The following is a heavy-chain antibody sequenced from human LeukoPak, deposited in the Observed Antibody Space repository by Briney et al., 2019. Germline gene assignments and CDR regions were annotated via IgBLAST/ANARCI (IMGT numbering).Heavy chain of an antibody. CDR3: ARRSTSGYYYFDY. CDR2: IHGSGST. V-gene: IGHV4-39*01. D-gene: IGHD2-2*01. J-gene: IGHJ4*02. Sequence: SETLSLTCTVSGGSITSGTYSWAWAWIRQPPGKGLEWIGTIHGSGSTYYNPSLESRVTISVDSSRNQFSLNLRSVAAADTADYYCARRSTSGYYYFDYWGQGTRVTVSS. CDR1: GGSITSGTYS.